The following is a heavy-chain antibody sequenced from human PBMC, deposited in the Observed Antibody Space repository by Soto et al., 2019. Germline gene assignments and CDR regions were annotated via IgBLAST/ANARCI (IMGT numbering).Heavy chain of an antibody. J-gene: IGHJ4*02. CDR2: IYYSGTT. CDR1: GYSISSSNW. CDR3: ARREIQGPIDY. Sequence: QVQLQESGPGLVKPSDTLSLTCAVSGYSISSSNWWGWIRQPPGKGLEWIGYIYYSGTTYYNPSLKSXXPXSXXNSKDQFSLKLTSVTAVDTAVYYCARREIQGPIDYWGQGTLVTVSS. V-gene: IGHV4-28*01. D-gene: IGHD1-26*01.